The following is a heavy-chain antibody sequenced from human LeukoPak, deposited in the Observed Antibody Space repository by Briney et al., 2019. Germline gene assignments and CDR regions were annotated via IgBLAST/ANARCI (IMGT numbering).Heavy chain of an antibody. D-gene: IGHD3-3*01. Sequence: ASETLSLTCTVSGGSISSSSYYWGWIRQPPGKGLEWIGSIYYSGSTYYNPSLKSRVTISVDTSKNQFSLKLSSVTAADTAEYYCARITIFGVAHFDYWGQGTLVTVSS. J-gene: IGHJ4*02. CDR2: IYYSGST. CDR1: GGSISSSSYY. CDR3: ARITIFGVAHFDY. V-gene: IGHV4-39*01.